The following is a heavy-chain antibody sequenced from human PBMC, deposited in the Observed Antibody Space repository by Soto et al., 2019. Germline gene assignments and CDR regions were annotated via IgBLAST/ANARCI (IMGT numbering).Heavy chain of an antibody. CDR1: GYTFTSYA. V-gene: IGHV1-3*01. J-gene: IGHJ4*02. CDR2: MNADNGNT. Sequence: QVQLVQSGAEVKKPGASVKVSCKASGYTFTSYAMYWVRQAPGQRLEWMGWMNADNGNTKYSQKFQGRVTITRDNSASTAYMELNSLTSEDTAVYYCARAASHPDYWGQGTLVTVSS. CDR3: ARAASHPDY.